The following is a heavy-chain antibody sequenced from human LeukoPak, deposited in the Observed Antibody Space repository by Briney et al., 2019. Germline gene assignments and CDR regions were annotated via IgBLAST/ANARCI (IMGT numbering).Heavy chain of an antibody. D-gene: IGHD3-3*01. CDR2: IKQDGSEK. J-gene: IGHJ4*02. Sequence: GGSLRLSCAASGFTFSSYWMSWVRQAPGKGLEWVANIKQDGSEKYYVDSVKGRFTISRDNAKNSLYLQMNSLRAEDTAVYYCASPVGSGYLNVVDYWGQGTLVTVSS. V-gene: IGHV3-7*01. CDR3: ASPVGSGYLNVVDY. CDR1: GFTFSSYW.